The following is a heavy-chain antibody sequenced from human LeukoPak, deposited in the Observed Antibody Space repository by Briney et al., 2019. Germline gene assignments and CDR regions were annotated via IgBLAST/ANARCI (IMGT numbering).Heavy chain of an antibody. J-gene: IGHJ4*02. CDR3: AMVLIRTGIVDY. Sequence: PLETLSLTCALYGGPFSGYYWSWIRQPPGKGLEWIGEINHSGSTNYNPSLKSRVTISVDTSKNQFSLKLSSVTAADTAVYYCAMVLIRTGIVDYWGQGTLVTVSS. CDR2: INHSGST. CDR1: GGPFSGYY. D-gene: IGHD1-1*01. V-gene: IGHV4-34*01.